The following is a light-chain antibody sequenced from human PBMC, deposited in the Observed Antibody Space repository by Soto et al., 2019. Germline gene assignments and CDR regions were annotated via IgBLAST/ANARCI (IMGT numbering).Light chain of an antibody. Sequence: EIVMTQSPATLSVSPGGTATLSCRASQSVNSNLAWYQQKPGQAPRLLISDASTRAAGLPARFSGSGSGTEFTLTISSLQSEDFAVYFCQQSNNWPKTFGQGTKVEIK. CDR1: QSVNSN. V-gene: IGKV3-15*01. CDR2: DAS. J-gene: IGKJ1*01. CDR3: QQSNNWPKT.